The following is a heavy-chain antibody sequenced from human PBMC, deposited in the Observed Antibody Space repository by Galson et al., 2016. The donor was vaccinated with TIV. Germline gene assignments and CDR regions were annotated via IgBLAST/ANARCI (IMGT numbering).Heavy chain of an antibody. J-gene: IGHJ3*02. V-gene: IGHV4-39*02. CDR2: IYYSGTT. CDR3: ARGLLASRAFDI. CDR1: GDSISNSGYY. D-gene: IGHD3-3*01. Sequence: SETLSLTCTVSGDSISNSGYYWGWIRQPPGKGPEWIGNIYYSGTTYYNPSLKSRVAVLIDTSKNHFSLKLSSVTAADTAVYYCARGLLASRAFDIWGQGTMVTVSS.